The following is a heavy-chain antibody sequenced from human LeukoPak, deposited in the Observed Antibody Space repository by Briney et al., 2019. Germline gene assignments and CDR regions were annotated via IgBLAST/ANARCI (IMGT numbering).Heavy chain of an antibody. D-gene: IGHD3-16*01. CDR3: ASGSHAVTTHFDY. CDR1: GDSITSSKW. Sequence: PSGTLSLTCAVSGDSITSSKWWSWVRQSPEKGLEWIGEIYHSGATNYNPSLESRVTMSVDKSKNQFSLNLSSVTAADTAVYYCASGSHAVTTHFDYWGQGTLVTVSS. J-gene: IGHJ4*02. CDR2: IYHSGAT. V-gene: IGHV4-4*02.